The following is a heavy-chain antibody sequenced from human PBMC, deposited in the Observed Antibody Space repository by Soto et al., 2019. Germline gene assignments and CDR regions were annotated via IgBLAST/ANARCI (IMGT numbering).Heavy chain of an antibody. Sequence: PGGSLRLSCAASGFTFSSYGMHWVRQAPGKGLEWVAVISYDGSNKYYADSVKGRFTISRDNSKNTLYLQMNSLRAEDTAVYYCAKGGYRYFDYWGQGTLVTAPQ. V-gene: IGHV3-30*18. J-gene: IGHJ4*02. D-gene: IGHD2-2*02. CDR2: ISYDGSNK. CDR3: AKGGYRYFDY. CDR1: GFTFSSYG.